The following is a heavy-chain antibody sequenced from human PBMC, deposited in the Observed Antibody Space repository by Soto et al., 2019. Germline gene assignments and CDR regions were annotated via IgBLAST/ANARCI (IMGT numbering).Heavy chain of an antibody. V-gene: IGHV4-4*02. CDR3: ARATVTTGAFDI. J-gene: IGHJ3*02. CDR1: GGSISSINW. CDR2: IHHNGGP. D-gene: IGHD4-17*01. Sequence: PSETLSLTCAVSGGSISSINWWNWVRQPPGKGLEWIGEIHHNGGPNYNPSLKSRVTISLDTSKNQISLKLTSVTAADTALYYCARATVTTGAFDIWGQGTMVTVSS.